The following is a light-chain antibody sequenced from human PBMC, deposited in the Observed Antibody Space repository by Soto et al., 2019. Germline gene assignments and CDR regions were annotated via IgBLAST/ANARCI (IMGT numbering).Light chain of an antibody. CDR2: GAS. J-gene: IGKJ1*01. V-gene: IGKV3-20*01. Sequence: EMVFTPFPRTLSLSPAEIATRSGRARPRDSNNYLAWYQQDPGQAPRLLIYGASTGATGIPDRFSGSGSGPDFPLPISRLAPEGFAEYYCQQDGSSGTFGQGTKVDIK. CDR1: PRDSNNY. CDR3: QQDGSSGT.